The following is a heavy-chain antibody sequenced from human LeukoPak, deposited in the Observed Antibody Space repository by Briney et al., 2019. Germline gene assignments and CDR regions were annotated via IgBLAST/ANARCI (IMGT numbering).Heavy chain of an antibody. CDR1: GGSVSSTNYY. J-gene: IGHJ5*02. Sequence: SETLSLTRTVSGGSVSSTNYYWGWIRQPPGEGLEWIGSIYYSGTTYYNPSLKSRVTISLDTSKDQFSLKLSSVTAADTAVYYCARHDYYGSLNWFDPWGQGTLVTVSS. CDR3: ARHDYYGSLNWFDP. V-gene: IGHV4-39*01. CDR2: IYYSGTT. D-gene: IGHD3-10*01.